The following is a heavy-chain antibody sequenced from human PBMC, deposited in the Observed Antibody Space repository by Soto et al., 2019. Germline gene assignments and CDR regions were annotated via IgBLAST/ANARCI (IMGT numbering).Heavy chain of an antibody. D-gene: IGHD2-2*01. J-gene: IGHJ6*02. CDR3: ARGRGGYCSSTSCYEYCSGGSCYPRVDYYYGMDV. CDR2: INHSGST. CDR1: GGSFSGYY. Sequence: SETLSLTCAVYGGSFSGYYWSWIRQPPGKGLEWIGEINHSGSTNYNPSLKSRVTISVDTSKIQFSLKLSSVTAADTAVYYCARGRGGYCSSTSCYEYCSGGSCYPRVDYYYGMDVWGQGTTVTVSS. V-gene: IGHV4-34*01.